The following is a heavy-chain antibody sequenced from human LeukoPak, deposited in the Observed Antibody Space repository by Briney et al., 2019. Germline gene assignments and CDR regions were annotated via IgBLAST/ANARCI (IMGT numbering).Heavy chain of an antibody. V-gene: IGHV1-46*01. D-gene: IGHD6-6*01. CDR1: GYTFTNYY. CDR2: INPSGGTT. CDR3: ARRGLAARPSGFDY. J-gene: IGHJ4*02. Sequence: ASVKVSCKASGYTFTNYYVHWVRQAPGQGLEWMGIINPSGGTTSYAQKFQGRVTMARDTPTTTVYVELSSLRSEDTAVYYCARRGLAARPSGFDYWGPGTLVIVSS.